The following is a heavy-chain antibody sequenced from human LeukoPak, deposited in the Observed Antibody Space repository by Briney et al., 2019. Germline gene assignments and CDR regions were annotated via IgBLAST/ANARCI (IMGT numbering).Heavy chain of an antibody. CDR3: ARHGSSIAIFDY. J-gene: IGHJ4*02. D-gene: IGHD1-26*01. Sequence: SETLPLTCTVSGGSISSYYWSWIRQPPGKGLEWIGYMYYSGSTNYNPSLKSRVTISVDTSKNQFSLKLSSVTAADTAVYYCARHGSSIAIFDYWGQGTLVTVSS. CDR2: MYYSGST. V-gene: IGHV4-59*08. CDR1: GGSISSYY.